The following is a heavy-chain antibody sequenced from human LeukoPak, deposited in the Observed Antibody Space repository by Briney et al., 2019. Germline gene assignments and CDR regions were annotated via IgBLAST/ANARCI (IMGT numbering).Heavy chain of an antibody. V-gene: IGHV3-23*01. CDR2: ISGSGGST. CDR1: GFTFSSYG. J-gene: IGHJ4*02. Sequence: GGSQRLSCGASGFTFSSYGMHWVRQAPGKGLEWVSTISGSGGSTYYADSVKGRFTISRDNSKNMLYLQMNRLRADDTAVYYCAKSGYNRFDYWGQGTLVTVSS. CDR3: AKSGYNRFDY. D-gene: IGHD5-24*01.